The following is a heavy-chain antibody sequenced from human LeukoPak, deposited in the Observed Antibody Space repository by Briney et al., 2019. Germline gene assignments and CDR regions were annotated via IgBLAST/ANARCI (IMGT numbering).Heavy chain of an antibody. J-gene: IGHJ3*02. Sequence: PGGPLRLSCAASGFTFDDYAMHWVRKAPGKGLEWVSGISWNSGSIGYADSVKGRFTISRDNAKNSLYLQMNSLRAEDMALYYCAKGTTVTQGAFDIWGQGTMVTVSS. CDR2: ISWNSGSI. CDR3: AKGTTVTQGAFDI. CDR1: GFTFDDYA. D-gene: IGHD4-17*01. V-gene: IGHV3-9*03.